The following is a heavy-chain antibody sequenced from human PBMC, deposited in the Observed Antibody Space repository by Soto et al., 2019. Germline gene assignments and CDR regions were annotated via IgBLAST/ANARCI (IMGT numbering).Heavy chain of an antibody. D-gene: IGHD3-9*01. CDR2: IYYRGNT. CDR3: ARLEGLATISYYFDF. V-gene: IGHV4-39*01. Sequence: SETLSLTCSVSGDSINGDKYYWGWIRQPPGKGLEWIGSIYYRGNTYYNPSLQTRVTISLDKSKSQLSLKLNSVTAADSAVYFCARLEGLATISYYFDFWGQGALVTVSS. CDR1: GDSINGDKYY. J-gene: IGHJ4*02.